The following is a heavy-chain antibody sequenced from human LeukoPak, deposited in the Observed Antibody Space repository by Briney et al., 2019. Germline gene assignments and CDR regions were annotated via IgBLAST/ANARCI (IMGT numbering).Heavy chain of an antibody. CDR2: FDPEDGET. Sequence: ASVKVSCKISGYTLTELSMHWVRQAPGKGLEWMGGFDPEDGETIYAQKFQGRVTMTEDTSTDTAYMELSSLRAEDTAVYYCARVIGSYGDSAYWGQGTLVTVSS. CDR1: GYTLTELS. D-gene: IGHD1-26*01. J-gene: IGHJ4*02. CDR3: ARVIGSYGDSAY. V-gene: IGHV1-24*01.